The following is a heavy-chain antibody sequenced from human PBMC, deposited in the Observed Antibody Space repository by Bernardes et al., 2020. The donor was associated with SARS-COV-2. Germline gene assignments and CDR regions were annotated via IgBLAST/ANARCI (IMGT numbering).Heavy chain of an antibody. J-gene: IGHJ3*01. D-gene: IGHD2-21*02. CDR3: ARVVSGPHVGADAFAV. Sequence: GSLRLSCSASGFTFISYAMSWFRQPPGKGLEWISAVNSAGTTYYADSVRGRFTAARDNSKNTLYLQMTSLRSEDTAVYYCARVVSGPHVGADAFAVWGRGTTVTVSS. V-gene: IGHV3-23*01. CDR1: GFTFISYA. CDR2: VNSAGTT.